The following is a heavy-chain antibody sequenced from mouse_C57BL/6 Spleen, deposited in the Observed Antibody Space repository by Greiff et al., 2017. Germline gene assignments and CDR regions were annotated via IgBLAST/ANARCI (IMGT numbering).Heavy chain of an antibody. CDR3: ARYYGSRGYFDY. D-gene: IGHD1-1*01. V-gene: IGHV3-6*01. CDR1: GYSITSGYY. CDR2: ISYDGSN. J-gene: IGHJ2*01. Sequence: EVKLQESGPGLVKPSQSLSLTCSVTGYSITSGYYWNWIRQFPGNKLEWVGYISYDGSNNYNPSLKNRISITRDTSKNQFFLKLNSVTTEDTATYYCARYYGSRGYFDYWGQGTTLTVSS.